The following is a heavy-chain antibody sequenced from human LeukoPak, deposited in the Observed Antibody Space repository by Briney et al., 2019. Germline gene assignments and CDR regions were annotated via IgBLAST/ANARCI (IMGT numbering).Heavy chain of an antibody. V-gene: IGHV4-4*07. CDR3: AREYYYGSGSYLDY. CDR2: IYTSGST. D-gene: IGHD3-10*01. CDR1: GVSISSYY. Sequence: PSETLSLTCTVSGVSISSYYWSWIRQPAGKGLEWIGRIYTSGSTNYNPSLKSRLTMSVDTSKNQFSLKLSSVTAADTAVYYCAREYYYGSGSYLDYWGQGTLVTVSS. J-gene: IGHJ4*02.